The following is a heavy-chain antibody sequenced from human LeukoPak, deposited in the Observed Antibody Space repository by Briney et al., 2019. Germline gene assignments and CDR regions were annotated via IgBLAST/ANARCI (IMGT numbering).Heavy chain of an antibody. J-gene: IGHJ2*01. CDR1: GFTFSSYS. CDR3: AKSLTVTTHHWYFDL. Sequence: GGSRRLSCAASGFTFSSYSMNWVRQAPGKGLEWVSSISSSSSYIYYADSVKGRFTISRDNAKNSLYLQMNSLRAEDTAVYYCAKSLTVTTHHWYFDLWGRGTLVTVSS. D-gene: IGHD4-17*01. V-gene: IGHV3-21*04. CDR2: ISSSSSYI.